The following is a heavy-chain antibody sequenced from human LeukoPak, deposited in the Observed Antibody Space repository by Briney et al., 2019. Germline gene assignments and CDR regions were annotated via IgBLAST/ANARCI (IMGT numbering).Heavy chain of an antibody. CDR1: GGSISSYY. J-gene: IGHJ2*01. Sequence: SETLSLTCTVSGGSISSYYWSWIRQPPGKGLEWIGYIYYSGGTNYNPSLKSRVTISVDTSKNQFSLKLSSVAAADTAVYFCARANGGNYWYFDIWGRGTLVTVSS. CDR3: ARANGGNYWYFDI. V-gene: IGHV4-59*12. D-gene: IGHD4-23*01. CDR2: IYYSGGT.